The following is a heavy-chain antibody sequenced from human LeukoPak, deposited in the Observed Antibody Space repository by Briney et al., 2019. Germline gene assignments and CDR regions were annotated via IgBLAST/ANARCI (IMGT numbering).Heavy chain of an antibody. CDR3: ARGSGQWLVGYNWFDP. V-gene: IGHV1-18*01. Sequence: ASVKVSCNASGYTFTSYGISWVRQAPGQGLKWMGWISAYNGNTNYAQKLQGRVTMATDTSTSTAYMELRSLRSDDTAVYYCARGSGQWLVGYNWFDPWGQGTLVTVSS. D-gene: IGHD6-19*01. CDR1: GYTFTSYG. CDR2: ISAYNGNT. J-gene: IGHJ5*02.